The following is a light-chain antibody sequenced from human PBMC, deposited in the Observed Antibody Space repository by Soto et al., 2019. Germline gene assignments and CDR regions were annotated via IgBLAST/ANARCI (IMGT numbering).Light chain of an antibody. J-gene: IGKJ1*01. Sequence: RVMTQSPATLSLSPGERATLFCRASQSVSTNVAWYQQKPGQAPRLLIYGPSTRATDIPARFSGSGSGTDVTLTISSLLSEDFAVYYCQQYNNWPSCTFGQGTKVEVK. CDR2: GPS. V-gene: IGKV3-15*01. CDR1: QSVSTN. CDR3: QQYNNWPSCT.